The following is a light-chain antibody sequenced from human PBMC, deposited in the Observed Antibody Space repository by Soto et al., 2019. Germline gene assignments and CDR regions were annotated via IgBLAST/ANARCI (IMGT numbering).Light chain of an antibody. CDR2: KAS. J-gene: IGKJ1*01. CDR1: QSISGW. CDR3: QQYNSYPWT. Sequence: DIQMTQSPSTLSASIGDRVTITCRASQSISGWLAWYQQKPGKAPKLLISKASTLESGVPSRFSGSGSGTEFTLTISSLQPDDFATYYCQQYNSYPWTFGQGTNVETK. V-gene: IGKV1-5*03.